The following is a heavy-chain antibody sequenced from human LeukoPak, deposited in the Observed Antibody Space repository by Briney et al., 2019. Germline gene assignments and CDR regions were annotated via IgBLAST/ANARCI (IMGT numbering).Heavy chain of an antibody. V-gene: IGHV3-7*01. CDR3: ASDPGRKYSIPY. D-gene: IGHD6-6*01. CDR1: AFTFSSYW. J-gene: IGHJ4*02. CDR2: IKQDGSEK. Sequence: GGSLRLSCAASAFTFSSYWMSWVRQAPGKGLEWVANIKQDGSEKYYVDSVKGRFTISRDNAKNSLYLQMNSLRAEDTAVYYCASDPGRKYSIPYCGQGTLVTVSS.